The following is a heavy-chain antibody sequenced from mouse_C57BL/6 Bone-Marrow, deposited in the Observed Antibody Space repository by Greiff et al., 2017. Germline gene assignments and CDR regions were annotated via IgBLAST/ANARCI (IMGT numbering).Heavy chain of an antibody. CDR3: ARHGPSRESYAMDY. V-gene: IGHV2-6-1*01. Sequence: VKVVESGPGLVAPSQSLSITCTVSGFSLTSYGVHWVRQPPGKGLEWLVVIWSDGSTTYNSALKSRLSISKDNSKSQVFLKMNSLQTDDTAMYYGARHGPSRESYAMDYWGQGTSVTVSS. D-gene: IGHD1-2*01. J-gene: IGHJ4*01. CDR2: IWSDGST. CDR1: GFSLTSYG.